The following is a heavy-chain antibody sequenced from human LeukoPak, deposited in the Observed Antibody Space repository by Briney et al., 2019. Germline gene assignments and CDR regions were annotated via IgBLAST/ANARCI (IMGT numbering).Heavy chain of an antibody. CDR3: ARGWAGMGYYMDV. J-gene: IGHJ6*03. CDR1: GFTFSSYA. Sequence: PGGSLRLSCAASGFTFSSYAMSWVRQAPGKGLEWVAVISYDGSHRYYADSEKGRFTISRDNSNNTLYVQMNSLRAEDTAVYYCARGWAGMGYYMDVWGRGTTVTVSS. V-gene: IGHV3-30*01. D-gene: IGHD1-14*01. CDR2: ISYDGSHR.